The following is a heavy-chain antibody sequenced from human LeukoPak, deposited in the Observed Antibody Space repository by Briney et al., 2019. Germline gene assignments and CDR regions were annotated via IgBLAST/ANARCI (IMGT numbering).Heavy chain of an antibody. CDR2: INHSGST. Sequence: PSETLSLTCAVYGGSFSGYYWSWIRQPPGKGLEWIGEINHSGSTNYNPSLKSRVTISVDTSKNQFSLKLSSVTAADTAVYYCASQYYYGSGSYIHWGQGTPVTVSS. CDR3: ASQYYYGSGSYIH. D-gene: IGHD3-10*01. J-gene: IGHJ4*02. CDR1: GGSFSGYY. V-gene: IGHV4-34*01.